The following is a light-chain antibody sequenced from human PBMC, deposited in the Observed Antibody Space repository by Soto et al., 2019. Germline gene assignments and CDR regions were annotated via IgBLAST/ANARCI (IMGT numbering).Light chain of an antibody. CDR3: QKYNNAPQLT. CDR1: QAISNY. Sequence: DIQMTQSPSSLPASVGDRVTITCRASQAISNYLAWYQQKPGKVPKLLIYAASTLQSGVPSRFSGSGSGTDFALTISSLQPEDVATYYCQKYNNAPQLTFGGGTKVDIK. CDR2: AAS. V-gene: IGKV1-27*01. J-gene: IGKJ4*01.